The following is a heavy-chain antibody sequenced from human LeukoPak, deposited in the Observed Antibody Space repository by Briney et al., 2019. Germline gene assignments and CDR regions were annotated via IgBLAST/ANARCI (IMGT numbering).Heavy chain of an antibody. CDR3: ARIRVSRDGYSSEDY. CDR2: IDWDDDK. Sequence: ESGPALVKPTQTLTLTCTFSGFSLSTSGMCVSWIRQPPGKALEWLARIDWDDDKYYSTSLKTRLTISKDTSKNQEVLTMTNMDPVDTATYYCARIRVSRDGYSSEDYWGQGTLVTVSS. J-gene: IGHJ4*02. CDR1: GFSLSTSGMC. D-gene: IGHD5-24*01. V-gene: IGHV2-70*11.